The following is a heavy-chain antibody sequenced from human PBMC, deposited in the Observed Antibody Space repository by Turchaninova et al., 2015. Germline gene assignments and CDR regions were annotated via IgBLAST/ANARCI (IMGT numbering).Heavy chain of an antibody. V-gene: IGHV4-38-2*01. CDR3: AREGAEGNSYLDY. J-gene: IGHJ4*02. D-gene: IGHD6-6*01. CDR2: IYHSGNT. Sequence: QVQLQESGPGLVKPSETLSLPCAVSGYSIRSGYYWGWILEPPGKGLEWIGTIYHSGNTYYNPSLKSRVTISVDTSKNQFSLKLSSVTAADTAVYYCAREGAEGNSYLDYWGQGTLVTVSS. CDR1: GYSIRSGYY.